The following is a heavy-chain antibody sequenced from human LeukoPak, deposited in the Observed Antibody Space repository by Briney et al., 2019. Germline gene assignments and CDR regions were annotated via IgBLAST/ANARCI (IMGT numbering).Heavy chain of an antibody. Sequence: ASVKVSCKASGYTFTGYYMHWVRQAPGQGLEWMGWINPNSGGTNYAQKFQGRVTMTRDTSISTAYMELSRLRSDDTAVYYCARSMVRGPLGFDPWGQGTLVIVSS. J-gene: IGHJ5*02. D-gene: IGHD3-10*01. CDR1: GYTFTGYY. V-gene: IGHV1-2*02. CDR2: INPNSGGT. CDR3: ARSMVRGPLGFDP.